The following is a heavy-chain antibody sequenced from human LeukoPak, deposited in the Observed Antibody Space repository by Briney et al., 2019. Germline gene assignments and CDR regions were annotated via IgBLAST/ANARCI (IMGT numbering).Heavy chain of an antibody. V-gene: IGHV4-34*01. CDR1: GGSFSGYY. CDR3: ARAEGTAYYFDY. CDR2: INHSGST. Sequence: PSETLSLTCAVYGGSFSGYYWSWIRQPPGKGLEWIGEINHSGSTNYNPSLKSRVTISVDTSKNQFSLKLSSVTAADTAVYYCARAEGTAYYFDYWGQGTLVTVSS. J-gene: IGHJ4*02. D-gene: IGHD1-1*01.